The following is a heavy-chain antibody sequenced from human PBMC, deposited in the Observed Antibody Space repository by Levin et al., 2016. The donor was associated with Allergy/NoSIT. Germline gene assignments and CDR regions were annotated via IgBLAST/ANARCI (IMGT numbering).Heavy chain of an antibody. CDR1: GFDFSGYS. V-gene: IGHV3-48*01. J-gene: IGHJ5*01. D-gene: IGHD3-22*01. CDR2: ISSSSTTI. Sequence: GGSLRLSCAASGFDFSGYSMSWVRQAPGKGLEWISYISSSSTTIYYADSVKGRFTISRDNAKRSLSLQMNSLRGEDTAFYYCGRDYCDDTACYNWVDSWGQGTLVTVSS. CDR3: GRDYCDDTACYNWVDS.